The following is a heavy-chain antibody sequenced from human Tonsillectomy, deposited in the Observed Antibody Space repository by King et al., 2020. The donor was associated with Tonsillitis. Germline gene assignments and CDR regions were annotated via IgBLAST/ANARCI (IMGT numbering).Heavy chain of an antibody. CDR2: INTNTGNP. D-gene: IGHD3-22*01. CDR3: AREGGYDAFDI. Sequence: VQLVESGSELKKPGASVKVSCKASGYTFTTYALNWVRQAPGQGLEWMGWINTNTGNPTYAQGFTRRFVLSLDPSVSTAYLQISTLKAEDTAIYYCAREGGYDAFDIWGQGTVVTVSS. CDR1: GYTFTTYA. J-gene: IGHJ3*02. V-gene: IGHV7-4-1*02.